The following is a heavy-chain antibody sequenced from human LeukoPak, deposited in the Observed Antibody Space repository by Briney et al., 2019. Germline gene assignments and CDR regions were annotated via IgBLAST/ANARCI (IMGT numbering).Heavy chain of an antibody. CDR1: GGSFSSYY. CDR3: ARRWDISAPFAYDY. V-gene: IGHV4-59*08. Sequence: PSETLSLTCAVYGGSFSSYYWSWIRQPPGKGLEWIGYIYYSGSTNYNPSLKSRVTISVDTSKNQFSLKLSSVTAADTAVYYCARRWDISAPFAYDYWGQGTLVTVPS. J-gene: IGHJ4*02. D-gene: IGHD3-22*01. CDR2: IYYSGST.